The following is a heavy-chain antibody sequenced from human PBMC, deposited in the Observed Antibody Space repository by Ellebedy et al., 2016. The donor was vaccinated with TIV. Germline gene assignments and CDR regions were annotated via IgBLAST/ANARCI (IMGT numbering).Heavy chain of an antibody. J-gene: IGHJ4*02. Sequence: GESLKISCAASGFTFSSYNMNWVRQAPGKGLEWVSSISSSSSYIYYADSVKGRFTISRDNAKNSLYLQMNSLRAEDTAVYYCARDSNLGYQILFDHWGQGTLVTVSS. V-gene: IGHV3-21*01. CDR1: GFTFSSYN. CDR3: ARDSNLGYQILFDH. D-gene: IGHD3-16*02. CDR2: ISSSSSYI.